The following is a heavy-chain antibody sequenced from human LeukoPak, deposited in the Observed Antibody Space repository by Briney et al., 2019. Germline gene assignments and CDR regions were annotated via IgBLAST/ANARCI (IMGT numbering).Heavy chain of an antibody. J-gene: IGHJ4*02. CDR3: ASESLGDSSSWYEVDY. CDR1: GFTFSSYG. D-gene: IGHD6-13*01. V-gene: IGHV3-21*01. CDR2: ISSSSSYI. Sequence: GGSLRLSCAASGFTFSSYGMNWVRQAPGKGLEWVSAISSSSSYIYYADSVKGRFTISRDNAKNSLYLPMNSLRDDDTAVYYCASESLGDSSSWYEVDYWGQGTLVTVSS.